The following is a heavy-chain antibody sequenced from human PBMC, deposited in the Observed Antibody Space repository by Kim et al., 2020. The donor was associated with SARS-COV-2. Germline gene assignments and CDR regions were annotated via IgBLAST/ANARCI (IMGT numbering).Heavy chain of an antibody. CDR3: ARTYYDILAYYGMDV. V-gene: IGHV1-3*01. Sequence: KCQGRVTITSDTSAGTAYMELSSLRSEDTAVYYCARTYYDILAYYGMDVWGQGTTVTVSS. D-gene: IGHD3-9*01. J-gene: IGHJ6*02.